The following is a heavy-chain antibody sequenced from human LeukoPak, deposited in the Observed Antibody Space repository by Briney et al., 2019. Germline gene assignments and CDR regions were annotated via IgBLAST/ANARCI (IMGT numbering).Heavy chain of an antibody. V-gene: IGHV4-39*01. CDR3: ARLGSGRDGYERPPGY. J-gene: IGHJ4*02. D-gene: IGHD5-24*01. Sequence: SETLSLTCTVSGGSISSSGYYWGWIRQPPGKGLEWIGSIYYSGSTYYNPSLKSRVTISVDTSKNQFSLKLNSVTAADTAVYYCARLGSGRDGYERPPGYWGQGTLVAVSS. CDR1: GGSISSSGYY. CDR2: IYYSGST.